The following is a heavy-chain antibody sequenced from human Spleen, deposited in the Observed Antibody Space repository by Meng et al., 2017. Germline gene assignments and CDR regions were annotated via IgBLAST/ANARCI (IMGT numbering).Heavy chain of an antibody. V-gene: IGHV4-4*02. D-gene: IGHD3-9*01. CDR2: IYHGGGS. CDR3: ARAAAYFDWLGAQSALFDY. J-gene: IGHJ4*02. Sequence: VRVTASRPRLCRASRILPLTCAGSEGPLSISDWWGWVRQPPGKGLECIGKIYHGGGSNYNPFRRWRVTISVDKSKNQFSLKLSSVTAADTAVYYCARAAAYFDWLGAQSALFDYWGQGTLVTVSS. CDR1: EGPLSISDW.